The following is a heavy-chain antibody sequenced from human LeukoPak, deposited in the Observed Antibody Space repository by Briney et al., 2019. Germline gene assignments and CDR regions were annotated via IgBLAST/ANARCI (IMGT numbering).Heavy chain of an antibody. Sequence: GGSLRLSCAASGFTFSSYWMHWVRQAPGKGLVWVSGINSDGSSTSYADSVKRRFTISRDNAKNTLYLQINSLTAEDTAVYYCARASYQLQGYFDYWGQGTLVTVSS. V-gene: IGHV3-74*01. CDR1: GFTFSSYW. J-gene: IGHJ4*02. CDR2: INSDGSST. D-gene: IGHD2-2*01. CDR3: ARASYQLQGYFDY.